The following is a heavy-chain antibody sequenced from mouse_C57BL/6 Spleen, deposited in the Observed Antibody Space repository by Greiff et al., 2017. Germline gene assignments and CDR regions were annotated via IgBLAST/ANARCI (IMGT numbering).Heavy chain of an antibody. CDR1: GFSLTSYG. CDR3: ARNHYYGSSLIYAMDY. Sequence: VQGVESGPGLVQPSQSLSITCTVSGFSLTSYGVHWVRQSPGKGLEWLGVIWSGGSTDYNAAFISRLSISKDNSKSQVFFKMNSLQADDTAIYYCARNHYYGSSLIYAMDYWGQGTSVTVSS. D-gene: IGHD1-1*01. CDR2: IWSGGST. J-gene: IGHJ4*01. V-gene: IGHV2-2*01.